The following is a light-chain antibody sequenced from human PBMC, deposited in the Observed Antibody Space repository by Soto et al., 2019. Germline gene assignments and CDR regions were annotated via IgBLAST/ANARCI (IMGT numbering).Light chain of an antibody. Sequence: QAVLTQPPSASGSPGQSVTISCTGTSNDVGAYSSVSWYQHHPGKAPKLVIYEVSKWPSGIPDRFSGSKSGNTASLTVFGLQPEDEGDYYCPSYAGNNILLFGGGTKLTVL. J-gene: IGLJ2*01. CDR2: EVS. CDR1: SNDVGAYSS. V-gene: IGLV2-8*01. CDR3: PSYAGNNILL.